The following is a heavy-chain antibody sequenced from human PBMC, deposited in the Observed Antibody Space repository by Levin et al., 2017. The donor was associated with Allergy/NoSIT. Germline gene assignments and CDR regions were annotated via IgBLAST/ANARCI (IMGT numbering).Heavy chain of an antibody. J-gene: IGHJ2*01. V-gene: IGHV5-10-1*01. D-gene: IGHD3-3*01. Sequence: ASVKVSCKGSGYNFTNYWISWVRQMPGKGLEWMGRIDPSDSYTTYSPSFQGHVTISVDKSISTAYLQWSGLKASDTATYYCARHEVSIYWYFDLWGRGTLVTVSS. CDR1: GYNFTNYW. CDR2: IDPSDSYT. CDR3: ARHEVSIYWYFDL.